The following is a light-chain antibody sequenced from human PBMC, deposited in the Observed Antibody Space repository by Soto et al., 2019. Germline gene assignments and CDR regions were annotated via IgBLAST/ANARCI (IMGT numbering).Light chain of an antibody. Sequence: QAVVTQEPSLTVSPGGTVTLTCGSSTGAVTSGNYPYWLQQKPGQAPRTLIYDTSNKHSWTPARFSGSLLGGKAALTLSGAQPEDEAEYYCLLSYSGARVVFGGGTKLTVL. CDR1: TGAVTSGNY. CDR2: DTS. J-gene: IGLJ2*01. V-gene: IGLV7-46*01. CDR3: LLSYSGARVV.